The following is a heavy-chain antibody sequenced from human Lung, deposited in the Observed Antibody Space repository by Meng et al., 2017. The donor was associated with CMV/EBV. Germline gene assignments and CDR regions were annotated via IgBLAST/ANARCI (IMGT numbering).Heavy chain of an antibody. D-gene: IGHD6-13*01. V-gene: IGHV3-30-3*01. Sequence: GESLKISCAASGFKFSNYPVHWVRQAPGKGLEWVAVISFDGSNKFYAESVKGRFTISRDNSKNTLYLQMNSLRAEDTALYYCARDLKAAVTSYYYHYGVDVWGQGTTVXVSS. CDR2: ISFDGSNK. CDR1: GFKFSNYP. CDR3: ARDLKAAVTSYYYHYGVDV. J-gene: IGHJ6*02.